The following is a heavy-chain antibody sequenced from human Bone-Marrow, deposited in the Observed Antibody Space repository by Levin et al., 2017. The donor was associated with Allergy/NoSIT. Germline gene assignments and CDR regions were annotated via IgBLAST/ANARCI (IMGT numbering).Heavy chain of an antibody. CDR3: AKSCRLRYYYGMDV. Sequence: GESLKISCAASGFTFSSYAMSWVRQAPGKGLEWVSAISGSGGSTYYADSVKGRFTISRDNSKNTLYLQMNSLRAEDTAVYYCAKSCRLRYYYGMDVWGQGTTVTVSS. J-gene: IGHJ6*02. CDR1: GFTFSSYA. V-gene: IGHV3-23*01. D-gene: IGHD4-17*01. CDR2: ISGSGGST.